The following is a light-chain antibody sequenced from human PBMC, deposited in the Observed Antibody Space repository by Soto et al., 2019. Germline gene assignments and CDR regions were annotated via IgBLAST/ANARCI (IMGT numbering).Light chain of an antibody. V-gene: IGLV2-8*01. J-gene: IGLJ1*01. Sequence: QSVLTQPPSASGSPGQSVTISCTGTSSDVGGYNYVSWYQQYPGKAPKLPIYEVTKRPSGVPDRFSGSKSGNTASLTVSGLQIDDEADYYCSSYTTSVRVFGTGTKVTV. CDR1: SSDVGGYNY. CDR3: SSYTTSVRV. CDR2: EVT.